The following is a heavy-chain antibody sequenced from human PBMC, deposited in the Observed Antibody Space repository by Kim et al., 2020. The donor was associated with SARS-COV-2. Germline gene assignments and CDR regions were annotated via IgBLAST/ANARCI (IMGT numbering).Heavy chain of an antibody. V-gene: IGHV3-7*05. J-gene: IGHJ4*02. Sequence: GGSLRLSCAASGFTFSSYWMSWVRQAPGKGLEWVANIKQDGSEKYYVDPVKGRFTISRDNAKNSLYLQMNSLRAEDTAVYYCARGITMVRGVFAFDYWGQGTLVTVSS. CDR3: ARGITMVRGVFAFDY. CDR1: GFTFSSYW. CDR2: IKQDGSEK. D-gene: IGHD3-10*01.